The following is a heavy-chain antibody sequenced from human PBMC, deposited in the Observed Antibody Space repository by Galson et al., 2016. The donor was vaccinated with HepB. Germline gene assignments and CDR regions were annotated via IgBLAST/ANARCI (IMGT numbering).Heavy chain of an antibody. CDR3: ARPRPYGRAYDI. D-gene: IGHD4-17*01. V-gene: IGHV3-7*01. CDR1: GFTFSSHW. Sequence: SLRLSCAASGFTFSSHWMSWVRQAPGKGLEWVANLNQDGSQTNYVDSVKGRFTISRDNAKNSVFLQMNGLGAEDMAVYYCARPRPYGRAYDIWGQGAMVTVSS. CDR2: LNQDGSQT. J-gene: IGHJ3*02.